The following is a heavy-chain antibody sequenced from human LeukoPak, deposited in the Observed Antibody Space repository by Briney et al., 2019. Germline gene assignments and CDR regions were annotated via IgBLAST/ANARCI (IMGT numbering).Heavy chain of an antibody. CDR3: AKDRASYYYDSSGLQD. V-gene: IGHV3-21*04. D-gene: IGHD3-22*01. CDR2: ISSSSSYI. J-gene: IGHJ4*02. Sequence: GGSLRLSCAASGFTFSSYSMNWVRQAPGKGLEWVSSISSSSSYIYYADSVKGRFTISRDNSKNSLYLQMNSLRTEDTALYYCAKDRASYYYDSSGLQDWGQGTLVTVSS. CDR1: GFTFSSYS.